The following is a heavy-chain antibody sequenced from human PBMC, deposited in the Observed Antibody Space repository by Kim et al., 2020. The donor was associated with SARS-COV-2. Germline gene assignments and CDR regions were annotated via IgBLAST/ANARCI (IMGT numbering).Heavy chain of an antibody. V-gene: IGHV3-7*01. CDR2: IKQDGSEK. Sequence: GGSLRLSCAASGFTFSSYWMSWVRQAPGKGLEWVANIKQDGSEKYYVDSVKGRFTISRDNAKNSLYLQMNSLRAEDTAVYYCAREGRDFWSGYPDYWGQGTLVTVSS. CDR1: GFTFSSYW. CDR3: AREGRDFWSGYPDY. J-gene: IGHJ4*02. D-gene: IGHD3-3*01.